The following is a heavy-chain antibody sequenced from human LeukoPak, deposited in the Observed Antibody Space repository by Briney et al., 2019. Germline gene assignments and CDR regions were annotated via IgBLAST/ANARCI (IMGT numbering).Heavy chain of an antibody. CDR3: ARTEGTVAYDS. Sequence: GGSLRLSCAASGFTFSSYWMHWVRQAPGKGLVWVSRINSDGSGTIYADSVRGRFTISRDNAKNTLYLQVNSLRAEDTAVYYCARTEGTVAYDSWGQGILVTVSS. V-gene: IGHV3-74*01. J-gene: IGHJ5*01. D-gene: IGHD4-23*01. CDR1: GFTFSSYW. CDR2: INSDGSGT.